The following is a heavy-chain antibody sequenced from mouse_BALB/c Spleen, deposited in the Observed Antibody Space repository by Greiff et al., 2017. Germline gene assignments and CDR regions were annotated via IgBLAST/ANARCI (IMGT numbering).Heavy chain of an antibody. CDR1: GFNIKDTY. Sequence: EVQLQQSGAELVKPGASVKLSCTASGFNIKDTYMHWVKQRPEQGLEWIGRIDPANGNTKYDPKFQGKATITADTSSNTAYLQLSSLTSEDTAVYYCAEFYGGAMDYWGQGTSVTVSS. CDR2: IDPANGNT. D-gene: IGHD1-1*02. CDR3: AEFYGGAMDY. J-gene: IGHJ4*01. V-gene: IGHV14-3*02.